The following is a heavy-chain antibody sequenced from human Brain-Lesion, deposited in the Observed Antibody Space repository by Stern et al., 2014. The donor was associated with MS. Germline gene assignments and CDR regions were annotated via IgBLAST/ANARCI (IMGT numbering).Heavy chain of an antibody. CDR2: IHPSGSA. V-gene: IGHV4-61*02. J-gene: IGHJ4*02. CDR3: ASGYRIFDY. CDR1: GGSISSGSDY. D-gene: IGHD5-18*01. Sequence: VQLVESGPGLVKPSQTLSLTCTVSGGSISSGSDYWSWIRQPVGKGLEWIGRIHPSGSAFYTPSLKSRVPISTDTSRNQFSLELSSATAADTAIYYCASGYRIFDYWGQGILVTVSS.